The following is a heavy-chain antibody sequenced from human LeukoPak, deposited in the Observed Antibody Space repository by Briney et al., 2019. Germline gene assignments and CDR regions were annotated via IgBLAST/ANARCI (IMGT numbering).Heavy chain of an antibody. D-gene: IGHD2-2*02. Sequence: KPSETLSLTCAVYGGSFSGYYWSWIRQPPGKGLERIGEINHSGSADYNPSLKSRLTISVDRSKNQFSLKLSSVTAADTAVYYCARGLYCSSNSCYKDYWGQGTLVAVSS. CDR3: ARGLYCSSNSCYKDY. V-gene: IGHV4-34*01. CDR2: INHSGSA. J-gene: IGHJ4*02. CDR1: GGSFSGYY.